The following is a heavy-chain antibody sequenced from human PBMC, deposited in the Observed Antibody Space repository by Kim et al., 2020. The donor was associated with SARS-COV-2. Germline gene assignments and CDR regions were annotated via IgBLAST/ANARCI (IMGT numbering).Heavy chain of an antibody. CDR3: AKPLAIGGDSGYDPYNYG. D-gene: IGHD5-12*01. Sequence: GGSLRLSCAASGFTFSSYGMHWVRQAPGKGLEWVAVISYDGSNKYYADSVKGRFTISRDNYKNTLYLQMNSLRAEDTAVYYCAKPLAIGGDSGYDPYNYG. V-gene: IGHV3-30*18. CDR1: GFTFSSYG. CDR2: ISYDGSNK. J-gene: IGHJ6*01.